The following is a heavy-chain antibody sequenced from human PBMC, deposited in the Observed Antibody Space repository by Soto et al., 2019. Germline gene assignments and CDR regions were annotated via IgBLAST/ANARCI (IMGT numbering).Heavy chain of an antibody. CDR3: ARDWRSDYIPFLAC. CDR1: EGTSTAYS. V-gene: IGHV3-7*05. CDR2: IKAGGNEK. D-gene: IGHD4-17*01. J-gene: IGHJ4*01. Sequence: SCGAAEGTSTAYSMSRSNKKPGKGLEWVAMIKAGGNEKYYVDSVKGRFTISRDNTENSLYLQMNSLRVEDTAMYFCARDWRSDYIPFLACRGNGTPVPVSS.